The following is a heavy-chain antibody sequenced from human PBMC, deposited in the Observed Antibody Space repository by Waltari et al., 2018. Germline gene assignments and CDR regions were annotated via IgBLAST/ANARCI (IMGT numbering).Heavy chain of an antibody. Sequence: EVQLVESGGGLVKPGGSLRLPCAASGLTLNSHSMNWVRQAPGKGLEWVASIGGNDGSIYYADSVKGRFTVSRDNAKNSLFLQMDSLRGDDTALYYCAREAPNYYYYMDVWGKGTTVTVS. CDR2: IGGNDGSI. CDR1: GLTLNSHS. J-gene: IGHJ6*03. V-gene: IGHV3-21*02. CDR3: AREAPNYYYYMDV.